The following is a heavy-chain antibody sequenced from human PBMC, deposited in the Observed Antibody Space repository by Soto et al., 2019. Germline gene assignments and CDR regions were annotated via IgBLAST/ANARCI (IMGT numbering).Heavy chain of an antibody. CDR1: GGSISSSSYY. CDR2: IYYSGST. V-gene: IGHV4-39*01. J-gene: IGHJ4*02. D-gene: IGHD3-10*01. Sequence: QLQLQESGPGLVKPSETLSLTCTVSGGSISSSSYYWGLIRQPPGKGLEWIGRIYYSGSTYYNTYLNSRVTISVDTSKNQFSLKLSSVTAADTAVYYCATLWFGESPYWGQGTLVTVSS. CDR3: ATLWFGESPY.